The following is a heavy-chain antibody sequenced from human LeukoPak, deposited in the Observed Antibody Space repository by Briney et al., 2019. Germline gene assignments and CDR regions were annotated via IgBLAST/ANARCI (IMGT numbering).Heavy chain of an antibody. J-gene: IGHJ4*02. Sequence: PGGSLRLSCAASGFTFSSYAMSWVRQAPGKGLEGVSAISGSGGSTYYADSVKGRFTISRDNSKNTLYLQMNSLRAEDTAVYYCAKSRGNYYGSGSYYLDYWGQGTLVTVSS. CDR3: AKSRGNYYGSGSYYLDY. CDR2: ISGSGGST. D-gene: IGHD3-10*01. V-gene: IGHV3-23*01. CDR1: GFTFSSYA.